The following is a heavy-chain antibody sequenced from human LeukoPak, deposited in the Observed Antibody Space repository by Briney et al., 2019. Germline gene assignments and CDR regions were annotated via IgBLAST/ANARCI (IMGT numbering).Heavy chain of an antibody. Sequence: GGSLRLSCAASGFTFSSYAMHCVRQAPGKGLEWVAVISYDGSNKYYADSVKGRFTICRDNSKNTLYLQMNSLRAEDTAVYYCARDPRPGYDYVWGSYRYGAHDYWGQGTLVTVAS. J-gene: IGHJ4*02. D-gene: IGHD3-16*02. CDR1: GFTFSSYA. V-gene: IGHV3-30-3*01. CDR2: ISYDGSNK. CDR3: ARDPRPGYDYVWGSYRYGAHDY.